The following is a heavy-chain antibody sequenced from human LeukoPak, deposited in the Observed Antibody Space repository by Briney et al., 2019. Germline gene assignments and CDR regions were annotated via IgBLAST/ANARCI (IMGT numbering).Heavy chain of an antibody. D-gene: IGHD3-16*01. CDR1: GYTFTGYY. CDR3: ARARLWAFDI. V-gene: IGHV1-2*02. Sequence: GASVKVSCKASGYTFTGYYMHWVRQAPGQGFEWMGWINPDSGATSYAQRFQGRVSMTRDTSINTAYMDLSRLRSDDTAVYFCARARLWAFDIWGQGTKVIVSS. CDR2: INPDSGAT. J-gene: IGHJ3*02.